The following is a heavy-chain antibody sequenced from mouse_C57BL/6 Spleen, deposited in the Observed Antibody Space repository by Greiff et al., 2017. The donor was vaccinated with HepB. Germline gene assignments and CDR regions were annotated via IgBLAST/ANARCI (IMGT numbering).Heavy chain of an antibody. CDR3: ARGMGVGGY. Sequence: EVKLVESGGGLVKPGGSLKLSCAASGFTFSSYAMSWVRQTPEKRLEWVATISDGGSYTYYPDNVKGRFTISRDNAKNNLYLQMSHLKSEDTAMYYCARGMGVGGYWGQGTTLTVSS. D-gene: IGHD1-3*01. CDR2: ISDGGSYT. V-gene: IGHV5-4*03. CDR1: GFTFSSYA. J-gene: IGHJ2*01.